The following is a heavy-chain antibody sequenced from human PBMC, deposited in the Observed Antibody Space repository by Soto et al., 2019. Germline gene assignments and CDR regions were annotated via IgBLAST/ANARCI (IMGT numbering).Heavy chain of an antibody. D-gene: IGHD1-20*01. CDR1: GFTFSSYD. CDR3: ARGSGIAGEYYFDY. Sequence: EEQLVESGGGLVQPGGSLRLSCAASGFTFSSYDMHWVRQATGKGLEWVSAIGTAGDTYYPGSVKGRFTISRENAKNSLYLQMNSLRAGDTAVYYCARGSGIAGEYYFDYWGQGTLVTVSS. J-gene: IGHJ4*02. V-gene: IGHV3-13*01. CDR2: IGTAGDT.